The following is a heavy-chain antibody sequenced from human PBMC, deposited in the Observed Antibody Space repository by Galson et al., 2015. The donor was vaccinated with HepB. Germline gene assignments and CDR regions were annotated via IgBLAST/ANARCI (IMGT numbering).Heavy chain of an antibody. V-gene: IGHV1-3*01. J-gene: IGHJ3*02. Sequence: SVKVSCKASGYTFTSYAMHWVRQAPGQRLEWMGWINAGNGNTKYSQKFQGRVTITRDTSASTGYMELSSLRSEDTAVYYCAREGISQEGAFDIWGQGTMVTVSS. CDR2: INAGNGNT. D-gene: IGHD3-10*01. CDR3: AREGISQEGAFDI. CDR1: GYTFTSYA.